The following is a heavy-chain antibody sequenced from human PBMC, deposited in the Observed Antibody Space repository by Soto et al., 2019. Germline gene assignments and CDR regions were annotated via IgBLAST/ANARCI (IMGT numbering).Heavy chain of an antibody. Sequence: GGSLRLSCAASGFTFSSYGMSWVLQAPGKGLEWVSAISGSGGSTYYADSVKGRFTISRDKSKNTLYLQMNSLRAEDTAVYYCAKDVLGIAARPEWYDPWGQGTLVTVPQ. D-gene: IGHD6-6*01. CDR1: GFTFSSYG. CDR2: ISGSGGST. V-gene: IGHV3-23*01. CDR3: AKDVLGIAARPEWYDP. J-gene: IGHJ5*02.